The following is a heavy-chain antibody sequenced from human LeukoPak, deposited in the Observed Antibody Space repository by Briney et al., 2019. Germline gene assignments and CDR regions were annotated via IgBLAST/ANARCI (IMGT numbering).Heavy chain of an antibody. V-gene: IGHV1-69*01. CDR3: AREREEVVEYYFDY. CDR2: IIPIFGTA. Sequence: ASVKVSCKASGGTFSSYAISWVRQAPEQGLEWMGGIIPIFGTANYAQKFQGRVTITADESTSTAYMELSSLRSEDTAVYYCAREREEVVEYYFDYWGQGTLVTVSS. CDR1: GGTFSSYA. J-gene: IGHJ4*02. D-gene: IGHD3-22*01.